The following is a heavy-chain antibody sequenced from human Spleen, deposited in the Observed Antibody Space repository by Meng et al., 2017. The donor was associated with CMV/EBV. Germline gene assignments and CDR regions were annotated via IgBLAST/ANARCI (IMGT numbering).Heavy chain of an antibody. CDR1: GGTFSRYA. CDR2: IIPIFGTA. Sequence: SVKVSCKASGGTFSRYAISRVRQAPGQGLEWMGGIIPIFGTANYAQKFHGRVTITTDESTSTAYMELSSLRSEDTAVYYCARGGRITMVRGVTDYYYGMDVWGQGTTVTVSS. V-gene: IGHV1-69*05. CDR3: ARGGRITMVRGVTDYYYGMDV. J-gene: IGHJ6*02. D-gene: IGHD3-10*01.